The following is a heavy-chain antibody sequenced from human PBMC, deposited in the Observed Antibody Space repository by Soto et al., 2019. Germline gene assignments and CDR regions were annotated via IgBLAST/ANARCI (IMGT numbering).Heavy chain of an antibody. J-gene: IGHJ4*02. CDR1: AFTFSSYA. CDR2: ISYDGSNK. CDR3: ARRRFPNSHDISSCYGPFDS. Sequence: GWSLRLSCAASAFTFSSYALHWVRQAPGKGLEWVAVISYDGSNKYYADSVKGRFTISRDNSENTLFLQMNSLRPEDTAVYYFARRRFPNSHDISSCYGPFDSCGRGALFTASS. V-gene: IGHV3-30-3*01. D-gene: IGHD3-22*01.